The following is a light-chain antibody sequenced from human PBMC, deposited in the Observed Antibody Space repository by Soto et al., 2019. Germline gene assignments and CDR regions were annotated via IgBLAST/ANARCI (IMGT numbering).Light chain of an antibody. V-gene: IGLV2-14*01. CDR2: DVS. CDR3: SSYTSSITLYVV. J-gene: IGLJ2*01. CDR1: SSDVGGYNY. Sequence: QSALTQPASVSGSHGQSITISCTGTSSDVGGYNYVSWYQQHPGKAPKLMIYDVSNRPSGVSNRFSGSKSGNTASLTISGLQAEDEADYYCSSYTSSITLYVVFGGGTKLTVL.